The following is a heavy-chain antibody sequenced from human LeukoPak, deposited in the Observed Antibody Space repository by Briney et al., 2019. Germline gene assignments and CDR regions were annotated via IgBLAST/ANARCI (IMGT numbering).Heavy chain of an antibody. V-gene: IGHV4-30-2*01. CDR2: IYHSGST. Sequence: PSETLSLTCAVSGGSISSGGYSWSWIRQPPGKGLEWIGYIYHSGSTYYNPSLKSRVTISVDKSKNQFSLKLSSVTAADTAVYYCARAPIAAAATGDYFDYWGQGTLVTVSS. D-gene: IGHD6-13*01. J-gene: IGHJ4*02. CDR1: GGSISSGGYS. CDR3: ARAPIAAAATGDYFDY.